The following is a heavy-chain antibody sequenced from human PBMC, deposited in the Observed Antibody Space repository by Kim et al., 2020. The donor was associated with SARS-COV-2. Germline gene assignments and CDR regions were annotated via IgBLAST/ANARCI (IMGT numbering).Heavy chain of an antibody. J-gene: IGHJ1*01. Sequence: SETLSLTCSVSGGSITTTVYSWGWIRQPPGKGLEWIGSVSYSGRSPYNPSLRSRVTTSLDRSKNQFSLKLTSVTAADTANNYCVRIFQQQLSGSWGRGT. CDR2: VSYSGRS. V-gene: IGHV4-39*07. CDR3: VRIFQQQLSGS. CDR1: GGSITTTVYS. D-gene: IGHD6-13*01.